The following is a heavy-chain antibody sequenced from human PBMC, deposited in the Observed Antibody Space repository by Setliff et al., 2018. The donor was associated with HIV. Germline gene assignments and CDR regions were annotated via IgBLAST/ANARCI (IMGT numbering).Heavy chain of an antibody. J-gene: IGHJ6*02. V-gene: IGHV4-39*01. D-gene: IGHD2-2*01. Sequence: SETLSLTCTVSGGSISSRNYYWAWIRQPPGKGLEWIGTIYYSGTTHYNPSLNSRVIISVDTSKNQFSLRLNSVTAADTAVYYCARGRVVVDNYYYYGIDVWGQGTTVTVSS. CDR1: GGSISSRNYY. CDR2: IYYSGTT. CDR3: ARGRVVVDNYYYYGIDV.